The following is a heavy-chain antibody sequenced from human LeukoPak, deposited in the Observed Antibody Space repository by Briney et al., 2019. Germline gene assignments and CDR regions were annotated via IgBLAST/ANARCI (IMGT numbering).Heavy chain of an antibody. CDR3: AREILGSAFSFDY. V-gene: IGHV3-21*01. Sequence: GGSLRLSCVASGFTFDDYAMHWVRQTPGKGLEWVSSISSSGSYIYYADSVKGRFTISRDNAKNSLYLQMNSLRAEDTAVYYCAREILGSAFSFDYWGQGTLVTVSS. D-gene: IGHD1-26*01. CDR1: GFTFDDYA. CDR2: ISSSGSYI. J-gene: IGHJ4*02.